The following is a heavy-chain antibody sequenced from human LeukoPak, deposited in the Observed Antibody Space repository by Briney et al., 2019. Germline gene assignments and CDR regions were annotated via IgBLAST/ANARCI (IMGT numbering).Heavy chain of an antibody. CDR1: GFTFSTSA. J-gene: IGHJ4*02. CDR2: ISYDGSLK. Sequence: GGSLRLSCAASGFTFSTSAMNWVGQSPGKGLEWLAVISYDGSLKYYADSVKGRFTVSRDNSNSALYLQMNSLTTEDTALYFCAKDAYSSVSPRYFDYWGQGTLVTVSS. D-gene: IGHD5-18*01. V-gene: IGHV3-30-3*01. CDR3: AKDAYSSVSPRYFDY.